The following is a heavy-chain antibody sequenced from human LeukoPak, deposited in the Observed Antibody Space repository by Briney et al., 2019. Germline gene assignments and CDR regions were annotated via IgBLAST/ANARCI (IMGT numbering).Heavy chain of an antibody. CDR1: GFTFSTYG. CDR2: IWYDGSIK. Sequence: PGGSLRPSCAASGFTFSTYGMHWVRQAPGKGLEWVAVIWYDGSIKYYADSVKGRFTISRHNSKNTLYLQVNSLRAEDTAVYFCARGGSSGNDYSSFDIWGQGTMVTVSS. D-gene: IGHD5-12*01. CDR3: ARGGSSGNDYSSFDI. J-gene: IGHJ3*02. V-gene: IGHV3-33*01.